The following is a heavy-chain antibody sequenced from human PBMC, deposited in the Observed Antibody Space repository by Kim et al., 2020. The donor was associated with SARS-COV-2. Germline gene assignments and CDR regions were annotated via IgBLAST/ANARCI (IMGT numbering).Heavy chain of an antibody. Sequence: ASVKVSCKASGYTFTSYYMHWVRQAPGQGLEWMGIINPSGGSTSYAQKFQGRVTMTRDTSTSTVYMELSSLRSEDTAVYYCAREKGTYYYDSSGDYASWFDPWGQGTLVTVSS. V-gene: IGHV1-46*01. J-gene: IGHJ5*02. D-gene: IGHD3-22*01. CDR2: INPSGGST. CDR3: AREKGTYYYDSSGDYASWFDP. CDR1: GYTFTSYY.